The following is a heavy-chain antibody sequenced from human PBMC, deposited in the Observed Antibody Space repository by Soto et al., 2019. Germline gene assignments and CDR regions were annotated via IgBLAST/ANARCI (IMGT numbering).Heavy chain of an antibody. D-gene: IGHD2-2*01. Sequence: GASLKVSCKTSGGTFNSYLIDWVRQDPGQGLEWMGGIIPAFGTAKYAQKFQGRVTITADKSTTTAYMELRTLTSEDTAVYYCARGLDQPPVGLYFDTWGQGTLVNVSS. CDR2: IIPAFGTA. CDR1: GGTFNSYL. CDR3: ARGLDQPPVGLYFDT. J-gene: IGHJ4*02. V-gene: IGHV1-69*06.